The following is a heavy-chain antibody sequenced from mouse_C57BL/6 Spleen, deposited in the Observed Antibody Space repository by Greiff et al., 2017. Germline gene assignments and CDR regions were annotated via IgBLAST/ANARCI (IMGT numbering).Heavy chain of an antibody. Sequence: VQLVESGPELVKPGASVKISCKASGYAFSSSWMHWVKQRPGKGLEWIGRIYPGDGDTNYNGKFKGKATLTADKSSSTAYMQLSSLTSEDSAVYCSARDYYGTYGYWGQGTTLTVSS. D-gene: IGHD2-1*01. CDR2: IYPGDGDT. V-gene: IGHV1-82*01. CDR1: GYAFSSSW. CDR3: ARDYYGTYGY. J-gene: IGHJ2*01.